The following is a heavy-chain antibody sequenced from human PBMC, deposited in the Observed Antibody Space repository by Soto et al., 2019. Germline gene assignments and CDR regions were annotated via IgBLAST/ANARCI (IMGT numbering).Heavy chain of an antibody. V-gene: IGHV3-23*01. CDR1: GFTFSSYA. CDR2: ISGSGGST. J-gene: IGHJ4*02. Sequence: GSLRLSCAASGFTFSSYAMSWVRQAPGKGLEWVSAISGSGGSTYYAQKFQGRVTMTEDTSTDTAYMELSSLRSEDTAVYYCATHLPVTIFGVVTGVWGQGTLVTVSS. D-gene: IGHD3-3*01. CDR3: ATHLPVTIFGVVTGV.